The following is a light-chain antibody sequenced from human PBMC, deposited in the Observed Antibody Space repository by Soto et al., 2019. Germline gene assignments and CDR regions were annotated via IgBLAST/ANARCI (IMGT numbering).Light chain of an antibody. V-gene: IGKV1-39*01. CDR1: QSISSY. CDR3: QQRSNWPLT. Sequence: MSQSPSSLSASVGEKIIITCRASQSISSYLNWYQEKPGKAPKVLIYKASSLQSGVPSRFSGSGSGTDFTLTISSLEPEDFAVYYCQQRSNWPLTFGGGTKVDIK. CDR2: KAS. J-gene: IGKJ4*01.